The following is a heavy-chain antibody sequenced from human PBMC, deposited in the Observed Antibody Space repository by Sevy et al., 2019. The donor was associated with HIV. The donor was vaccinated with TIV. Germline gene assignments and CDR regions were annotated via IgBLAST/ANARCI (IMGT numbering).Heavy chain of an antibody. J-gene: IGHJ3*02. CDR3: ARVWVVVRGTSYMTAALDI. CDR2: IKSKTDGGTT. V-gene: IGHV3-15*01. Sequence: GGSLRLSCAASGFTFSNAWMSWVRQAPGKGLEWVGRIKSKTDGGTTDYAAPVKGRFTISRDDSKNTLYLQMNSLRAEDTAVYYCARVWVVVRGTSYMTAALDIWGQGTMVTVSS. D-gene: IGHD3-10*01. CDR1: GFTFSNAW.